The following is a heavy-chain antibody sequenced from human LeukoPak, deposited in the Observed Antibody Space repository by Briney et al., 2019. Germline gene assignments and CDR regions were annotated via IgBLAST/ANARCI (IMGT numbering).Heavy chain of an antibody. CDR3: ARNYGDSSGYYYPFDY. Sequence: GGSLRLSCAASGFTFSSYSMNWVRQAPGKGLEWVSSISSSSSYIYYADSVKGRFTISRDNAKNSLYLQMNSLRAEDTAVYYCARNYGDSSGYYYPFDYWGQGTLVTVSS. CDR1: GFTFSSYS. CDR2: ISSSSSYI. V-gene: IGHV3-21*01. D-gene: IGHD3-22*01. J-gene: IGHJ4*02.